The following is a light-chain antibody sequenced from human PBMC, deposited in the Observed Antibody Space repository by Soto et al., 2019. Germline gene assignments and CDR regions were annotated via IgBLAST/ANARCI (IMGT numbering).Light chain of an antibody. J-gene: IGKJ2*01. CDR3: QQYGSSPYT. Sequence: EIVLTQSPGTLSLSPGERVTLSCRASQSVSSSYLAWYQKKPGQAPRLLIYGASSRATGIPDRISGGGSGTDFTLTISRLEPEDFAVYYCQQYGSSPYTFGQGTKLEIK. CDR2: GAS. CDR1: QSVSSSY. V-gene: IGKV3-20*01.